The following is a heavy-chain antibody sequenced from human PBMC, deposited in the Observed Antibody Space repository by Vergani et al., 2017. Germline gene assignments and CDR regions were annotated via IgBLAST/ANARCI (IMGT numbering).Heavy chain of an antibody. J-gene: IGHJ4*02. CDR3: AGLIAISNGRGNY. D-gene: IGHD5-24*01. CDR1: GGSFSGYY. Sequence: QVQLQQWGAGLLKPSETLSLTCAVYGGSFSGYYWSWIRQPPGKGLVWIVEINHSGSTNYNPSLKSRVTISVDTSKNQFSLKLSSVTAADTAVYYCAGLIAISNGRGNYWGQGTLVTVSS. V-gene: IGHV4-34*01. CDR2: INHSGST.